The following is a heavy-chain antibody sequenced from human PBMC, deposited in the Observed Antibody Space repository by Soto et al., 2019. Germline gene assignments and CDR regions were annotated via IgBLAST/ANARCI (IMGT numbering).Heavy chain of an antibody. V-gene: IGHV1-69*19. J-gene: IGHJ4*02. CDR2: ISPMFGAA. CDR1: GGTFNTYA. D-gene: IGHD3-10*01. CDR3: AREVQVHTPAFVY. Sequence: QVQLVQSGAEMQKPGSSVKVSCQSSGGTFNTYAMNWVRQAPGQGPEWMGDISPMFGAANYAPKFQGRVTITADESTGTSYMRLSSLTSEDTALYFCAREVQVHTPAFVYWGQGTLVTVSS.